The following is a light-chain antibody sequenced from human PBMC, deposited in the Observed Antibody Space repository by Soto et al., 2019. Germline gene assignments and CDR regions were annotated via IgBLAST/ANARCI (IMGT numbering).Light chain of an antibody. V-gene: IGLV2-23*01. J-gene: IGLJ2*01. Sequence: QSALTQPASVSGSPGQSITISCTRSSTDFENYNLVSWYQHCPDKAPKLIIYEGTKRPSEISDRFSGSESDTTASLITSGLQPEDEAYYYCSSYAGSSARVVFGGGTKLTVL. CDR2: EGT. CDR1: STDFENYNL. CDR3: SSYAGSSARVV.